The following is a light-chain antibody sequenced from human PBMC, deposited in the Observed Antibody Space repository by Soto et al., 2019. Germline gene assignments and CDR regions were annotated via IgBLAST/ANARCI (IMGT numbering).Light chain of an antibody. CDR1: SSDVGGYNR. Sequence: QSVLTQPASVSGSPGQSITISCTGTSSDVGGYNRASWYQQHPGKAPKLIIYEVTDRPSGVSNRFSGSKSGNTASLTISGLQAEDEAEYYCSSYTNINTRACVFGTGTKVTVL. CDR2: EVT. J-gene: IGLJ1*01. V-gene: IGLV2-14*01. CDR3: SSYTNINTRACV.